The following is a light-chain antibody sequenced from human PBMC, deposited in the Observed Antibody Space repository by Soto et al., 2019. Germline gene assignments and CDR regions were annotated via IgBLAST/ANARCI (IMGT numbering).Light chain of an antibody. CDR3: QQRSSPTWT. V-gene: IGKV3-11*01. CDR1: QRVHY. Sequence: EIVLTQSPASLSLSPGETATLSCRSSQRVHYLAWYQQKRGQAPRLLMYDISIRATGVPPRFSGSGSGTDFTLTINNLAPEDFAVYFCQQRSSPTWTFGLGTKVDIK. CDR2: DIS. J-gene: IGKJ1*01.